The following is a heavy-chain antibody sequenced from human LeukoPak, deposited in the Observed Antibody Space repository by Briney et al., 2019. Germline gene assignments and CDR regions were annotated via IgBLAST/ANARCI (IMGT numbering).Heavy chain of an antibody. V-gene: IGHV1-2*02. CDR1: GYTFTGYY. CDR2: INPNRGGT. Sequence: ASVKVSCKASGYTFTGYYMHWVRQAPGQGLEWMGWINPNRGGTNYAQKFQGRVTMTRDTSISTAYMELSRLRSDDTAVYYCARARIAAAGKAFDYWGQGTLVTVSS. D-gene: IGHD6-13*01. CDR3: ARARIAAAGKAFDY. J-gene: IGHJ4*02.